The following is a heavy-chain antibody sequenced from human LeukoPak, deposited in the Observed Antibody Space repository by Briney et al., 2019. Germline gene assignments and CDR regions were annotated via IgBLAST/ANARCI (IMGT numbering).Heavy chain of an antibody. D-gene: IGHD5-12*01. CDR3: ARFGREATIFINYYYYYYYMDV. V-gene: IGHV3-48*04. CDR2: ISSSSSTI. J-gene: IGHJ6*03. CDR1: GFTFSSYS. Sequence: GGSLRLSCAASGFTFSSYSMNWVRQAPGKGLEWVSYISSSSSTIYYADSVKGRFTISRDNAKNSLYLQMNSLRAEDTAVYYCARFGREATIFINYYYYYYYMDVWGKGTTVTVSS.